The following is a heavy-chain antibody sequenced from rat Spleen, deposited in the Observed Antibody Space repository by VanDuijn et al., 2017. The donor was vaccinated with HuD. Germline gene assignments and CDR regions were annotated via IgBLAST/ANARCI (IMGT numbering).Heavy chain of an antibody. D-gene: IGHD1-9*01. Sequence: EVQLVESGGGLVQPGRSLRLSCAASGFTFTNYAMAWVRQAPTKGLEWVATINSDGSYTFYRDSVKGRLTISRDNAKITLYLQMDSLRSEDTATYYCTRGRVYQGYTGFDYWGQGVMVTVSS. CDR3: TRGRVYQGYTGFDY. CDR2: INSDGSYT. J-gene: IGHJ2*01. CDR1: GFTFTNYA. V-gene: IGHV5-29*01.